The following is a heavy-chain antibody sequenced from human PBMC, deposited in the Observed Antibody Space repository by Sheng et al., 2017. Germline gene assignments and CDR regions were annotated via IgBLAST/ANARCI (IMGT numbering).Heavy chain of an antibody. Sequence: QVQLQEAGPGLVKASETLSLTCTVSGYSIKNGYYWGWIRQPPGRGLECIASIYESGSTFYNPSLKSRVTISVDTSKNQFSLKVNSVTAADTAIYYCARVLDYYGSGVYGFDYWGQGILVTVSS. CDR2: IYESGST. V-gene: IGHV4-38-2*02. J-gene: IGHJ4*02. D-gene: IGHD3-10*01. CDR3: ARVLDYYGSGVYGFDY. CDR1: GYSIKNGYY.